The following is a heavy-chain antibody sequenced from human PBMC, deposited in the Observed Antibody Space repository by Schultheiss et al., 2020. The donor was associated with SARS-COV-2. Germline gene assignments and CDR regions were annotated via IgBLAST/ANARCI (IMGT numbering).Heavy chain of an antibody. CDR3: ASYWSSGWYY. CDR1: GFTFSSYS. Sequence: GSLRLSCAASGFTFSSYSMNWVRQAPGKGLEWVANIKQDGSEKYYVDSVKGRFTISRDNSKNTLYLQMNSLRAEDTAVYYCASYWSSGWYYWGQGTLVTVSS. V-gene: IGHV3-7*01. CDR2: IKQDGSEK. J-gene: IGHJ4*02. D-gene: IGHD6-19*01.